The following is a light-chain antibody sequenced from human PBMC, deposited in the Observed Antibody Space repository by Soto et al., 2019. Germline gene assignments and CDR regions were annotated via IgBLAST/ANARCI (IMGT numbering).Light chain of an antibody. V-gene: IGKV3-11*01. CDR1: QNVGNY. Sequence: EIVLTQSPATLSLSPGERATLSCRASQNVGNYLAWYQQKPGQAPRLLIYDSSNRATGIPARFSGSGSGTDFTLTISSLEPEDFALYYCQQRADRPITFGPGTKVDI. J-gene: IGKJ3*01. CDR3: QQRADRPIT. CDR2: DSS.